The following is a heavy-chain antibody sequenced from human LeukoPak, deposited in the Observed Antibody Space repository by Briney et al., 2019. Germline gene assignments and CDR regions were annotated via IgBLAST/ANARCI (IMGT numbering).Heavy chain of an antibody. D-gene: IGHD3-16*01. Sequence: TLSLTCTVSGGSISSGSYYWSWIRQPAGKGLEWIGRIYTSGSTNYSPSLKSRVTISVDTSKNQFSLKLRSVTAADTAVYYCAREGGGFDYWGQGTLVTVSS. CDR3: AREGGGFDY. CDR2: IYTSGST. J-gene: IGHJ4*02. V-gene: IGHV4-61*02. CDR1: GGSISSGSYY.